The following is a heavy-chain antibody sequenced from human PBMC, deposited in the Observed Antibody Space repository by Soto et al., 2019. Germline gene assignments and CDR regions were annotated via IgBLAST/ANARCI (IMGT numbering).Heavy chain of an antibody. J-gene: IGHJ4*02. CDR3: ARDRHPWYLDY. Sequence: QVQLVESGVGVVQPGRSLRLSCAASGFTAGNYGMHWVLQAPVKGLEWVAYISDDGSYEYSADFVKGRFTFSRDNSKNTLFLQLHSLRAEDTDVYYCARDRHPWYLDYWGQGTLVTVPT. D-gene: IGHD6-6*01. V-gene: IGHV3-33*05. CDR1: GFTAGNYG. CDR2: ISDDGSYE.